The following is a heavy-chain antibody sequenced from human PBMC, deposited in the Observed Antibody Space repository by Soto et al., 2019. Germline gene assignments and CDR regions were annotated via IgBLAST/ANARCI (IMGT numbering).Heavy chain of an antibody. CDR1: GGTFSSYA. Sequence: QVQLVQSGAEVKKPGSSVKVSCKASGGTFSSYAISWVRQAPGQGLEWMGGIIPIFGTANYAQKFQGRVTITADESTSTAYMELGSLRSEDTAVYYCASSTVKTPYYYYGMDVWGQGTTVTVSS. CDR3: ASSTVKTPYYYYGMDV. CDR2: IIPIFGTA. D-gene: IGHD4-4*01. V-gene: IGHV1-69*01. J-gene: IGHJ6*02.